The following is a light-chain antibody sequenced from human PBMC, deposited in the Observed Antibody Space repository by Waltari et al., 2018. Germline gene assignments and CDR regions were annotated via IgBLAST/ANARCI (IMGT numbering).Light chain of an antibody. Sequence: EIVLTQSPATLSLSPGERATLSCRASQSVSNFLAWYQQKPGQAPRLLNYHASNRATGIPARFSGRGSGTDFTLTISSLEPGDSAVYYCQQRANWPPLTFGGGTRVEI. CDR2: HAS. V-gene: IGKV3-11*01. CDR3: QQRANWPPLT. CDR1: QSVSNF. J-gene: IGKJ4*01.